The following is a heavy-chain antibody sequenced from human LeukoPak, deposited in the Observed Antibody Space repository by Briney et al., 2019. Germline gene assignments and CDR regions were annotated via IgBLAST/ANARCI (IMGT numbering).Heavy chain of an antibody. CDR3: ARDLSSWFDP. D-gene: IGHD3-10*01. J-gene: IGHJ5*02. CDR1: GGSISSYY. Sequence: SETLSLTCTVSGGSISSYYWSRIRQPPGKGLEWIGYIYYSGSTNYNPSLKSRVTISEDTSKNQFSLKLSPVTAADTAVYYCARDLSSWFDPWGQGTLVTVSS. V-gene: IGHV4-59*01. CDR2: IYYSGST.